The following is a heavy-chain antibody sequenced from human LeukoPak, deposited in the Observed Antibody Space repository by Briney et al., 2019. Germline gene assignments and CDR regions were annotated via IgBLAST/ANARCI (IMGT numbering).Heavy chain of an antibody. Sequence: GGSLRLSCAASGFTFSSYGMHWVRQAPGKGLEWVAFIRYDGSNKYYADSVKGRFTISRDNSKNTLYLQMNSLRAEDTAVYYCAKDPDDSWSGYLRYWGQGTLVTVSS. J-gene: IGHJ4*02. D-gene: IGHD3-3*01. CDR3: AKDPDDSWSGYLRY. V-gene: IGHV3-30*02. CDR2: IRYDGSNK. CDR1: GFTFSSYG.